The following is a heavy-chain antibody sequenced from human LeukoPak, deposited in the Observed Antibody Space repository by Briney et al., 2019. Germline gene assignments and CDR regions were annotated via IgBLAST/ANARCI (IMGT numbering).Heavy chain of an antibody. D-gene: IGHD6-6*01. CDR1: GGSFSGYY. CDR3: ARERVAARASLNWFDP. CDR2: INHSGST. V-gene: IGHV4-34*01. J-gene: IGHJ5*02. Sequence: SETLSLTCAVYGGSFSGYYWSWIRQPPGKGLEWIGEINHSGSTNYNPSLKSRVTISVDTSKNQFSLKLSSVTAADTAVYYCARERVAARASLNWFDPWGQGTLVTVSS.